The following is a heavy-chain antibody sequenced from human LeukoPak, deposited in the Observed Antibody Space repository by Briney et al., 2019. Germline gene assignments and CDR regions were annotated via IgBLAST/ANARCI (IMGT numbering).Heavy chain of an antibody. CDR3: ARLDGVWSGPYYKGYFEY. V-gene: IGHV3-66*02. CDR1: EFIVSDKY. D-gene: IGHD3-3*01. J-gene: IGHJ4*02. CDR2: IYSGGTT. Sequence: GGSLRLSCAASEFIVSDKYMSWVRQAPGKGLEWVSVIYSGGTTYYAESVRGRFTISRGNSKNTLYLLMNSLRAEDTAVYYCARLDGVWSGPYYKGYFEYWGQGTLVTVSS.